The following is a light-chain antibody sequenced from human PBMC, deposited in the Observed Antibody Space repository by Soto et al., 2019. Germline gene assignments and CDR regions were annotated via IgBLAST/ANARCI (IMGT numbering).Light chain of an antibody. CDR1: QRVSSY. Sequence: EIVLTQYPATLSLSPGERATLSCRASQRVSSYLAWYQQKPGQAPRLLIYDASNRATGIPARFSGSGAGTDFTLTSSSLEHEDFAVYFCQPRSNWLFTFGPGTKVDSK. J-gene: IGKJ3*01. CDR3: QPRSNWLFT. V-gene: IGKV3-11*01. CDR2: DAS.